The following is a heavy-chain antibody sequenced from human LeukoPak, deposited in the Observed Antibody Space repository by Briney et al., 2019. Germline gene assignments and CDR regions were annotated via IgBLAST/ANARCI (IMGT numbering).Heavy chain of an antibody. J-gene: IGHJ4*01. CDR3: ARGDYYDSSGYPDY. CDR1: GGSISSYY. V-gene: IGHV4-59*01. Sequence: PSETLSLTCTVSGGSISSYYWSWIRQPPGKGLEWIGYIYYSGSTNYNPSLKSRVTISVDTSKNQFSLKLSSVTAADTAVYYCARGDYYDSSGYPDYWGHGTLVTVSS. CDR2: IYYSGST. D-gene: IGHD3-22*01.